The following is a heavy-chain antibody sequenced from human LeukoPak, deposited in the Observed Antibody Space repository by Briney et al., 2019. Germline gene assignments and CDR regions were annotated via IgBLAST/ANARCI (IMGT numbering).Heavy chain of an antibody. CDR1: GFSFSISA. D-gene: IGHD3-22*01. V-gene: IGHV3-30*18. CDR2: ISYDGSNV. Sequence: GGSLRLSCAASGFSFSISAVGWVRQAPGKGLEWVAVISYDGSNVYYADSVKGRFTISRDNSKNTLYLQMNSLRAEDTAVYYCAKGHYYDSRGYFGVDYWGQGALVTVSS. J-gene: IGHJ4*02. CDR3: AKGHYYDSRGYFGVDY.